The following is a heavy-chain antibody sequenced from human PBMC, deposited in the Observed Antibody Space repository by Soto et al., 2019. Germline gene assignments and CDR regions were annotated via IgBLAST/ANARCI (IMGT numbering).Heavy chain of an antibody. CDR2: INPYSGGA. J-gene: IGHJ5*02. CDR1: GYTFTGYF. Sequence: ASVKVSCKASGYTFTGYFMHWVRQAPGQGLEWMGWINPYSGGADYAQSFQGRVTMTRDTSKNHFSLSLDSVTAADTAVYYCARYYDTSDRPYFDHWGQGTLVTVSS. V-gene: IGHV1-2*02. CDR3: ARYYDTSDRPYFDH. D-gene: IGHD3-22*01.